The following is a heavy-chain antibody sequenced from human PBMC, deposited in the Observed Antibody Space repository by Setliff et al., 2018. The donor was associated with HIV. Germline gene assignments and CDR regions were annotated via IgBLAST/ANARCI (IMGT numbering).Heavy chain of an antibody. Sequence: PGGSLRLSCVASGFSVSFNYMNWVRQGPGKGLEWVSAITASGGSTYYADSVKGRFTISRDNSKNTVYLQVNSLRAEDTAVYYCATTVTLRAEYFQHWGQGTLVTVSS. CDR3: ATTVTLRAEYFQH. D-gene: IGHD4-17*01. CDR1: GFSVSFNY. V-gene: IGHV3-23*01. CDR2: ITASGGST. J-gene: IGHJ1*01.